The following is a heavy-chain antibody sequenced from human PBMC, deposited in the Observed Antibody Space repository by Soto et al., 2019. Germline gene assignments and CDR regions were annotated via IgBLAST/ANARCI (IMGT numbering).Heavy chain of an antibody. D-gene: IGHD4-17*01. V-gene: IGHV4-39*01. CDR2: IYYSGST. CDR1: GGSISSSSYY. CDR3: ARRRYGDYWGY. J-gene: IGHJ4*02. Sequence: QLQLQESGPGLVKPSETLSLTCTVSGGSISSSSYYWGWIRQPPGKGLEWIGSIYYSGSTYYNPSLKSRLTISVDTSKNQFSLRLSSVTAADTAVYYYARRRYGDYWGYWGQGTLVTVSS.